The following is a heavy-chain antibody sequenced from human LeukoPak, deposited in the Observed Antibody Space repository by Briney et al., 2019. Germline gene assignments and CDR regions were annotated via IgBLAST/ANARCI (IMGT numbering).Heavy chain of an antibody. Sequence: GGSLSLSCAASGFTFSSYAMHWVRQAPGKGLEWVAAISNDENNKYYADSVKGRFAISRDNSKNTLYLQMNSLRPEDTAVYYCVLGHFGGLFHYWGQGTLVTVSS. CDR1: GFTFSSYA. D-gene: IGHD4-23*01. V-gene: IGHV3-30*09. CDR2: ISNDENNK. CDR3: VLGHFGGLFHY. J-gene: IGHJ4*02.